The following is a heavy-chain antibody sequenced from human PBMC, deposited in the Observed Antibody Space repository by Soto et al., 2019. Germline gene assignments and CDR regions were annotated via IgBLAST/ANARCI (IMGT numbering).Heavy chain of an antibody. J-gene: IGHJ4*02. Sequence: SVKVSCKASGGTLSRFISYPINWVRQAPGQGLEWMGGIVPNIGTVNYAQKFQGRLTITADKSTGTAYMELSNLRSEDTALYYCARRDTSGFLRYFDNWGQGTLVTVSS. D-gene: IGHD3-3*01. CDR2: IVPNIGTV. V-gene: IGHV1-69*06. CDR3: ARRDTSGFLRYFDN. CDR1: GGTLSRFISYP.